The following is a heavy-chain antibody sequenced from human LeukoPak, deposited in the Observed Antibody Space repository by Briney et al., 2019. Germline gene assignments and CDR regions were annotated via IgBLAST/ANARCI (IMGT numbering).Heavy chain of an antibody. Sequence: PGGSLRLSCAASGFTFSSYSMNWVRQAPGKGLEWVSSISSSSSCIYYADSVKGRFTISRDNAKNSLYLQMNSLRAEDTAVYYCARLFHDSSGYYYDYWGQGTLVTVSS. D-gene: IGHD3-22*01. V-gene: IGHV3-21*01. J-gene: IGHJ4*02. CDR2: ISSSSSCI. CDR1: GFTFSSYS. CDR3: ARLFHDSSGYYYDY.